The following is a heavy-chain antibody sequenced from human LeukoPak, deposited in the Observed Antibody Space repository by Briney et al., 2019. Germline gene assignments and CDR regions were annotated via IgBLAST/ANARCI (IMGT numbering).Heavy chain of an antibody. CDR3: AKAYYYDSSGYYSY. CDR1: GFTFSSYA. CDR2: ISSNGGST. D-gene: IGHD3-22*01. Sequence: GGSLRLSCSASGFTFSSYAMHWVRQAPGKGLEYVSAISSNGGSTYYADSVKGRFTISRDNSKNTLYLQMNSLRAEDTAVYYCAKAYYYDSSGYYSYWGQGTLVTVSS. J-gene: IGHJ4*02. V-gene: IGHV3-64*04.